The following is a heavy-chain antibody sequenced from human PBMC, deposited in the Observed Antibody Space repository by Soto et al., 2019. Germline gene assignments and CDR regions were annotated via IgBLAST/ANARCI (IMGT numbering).Heavy chain of an antibody. CDR2: ISYDGSNK. V-gene: IGHV3-30-3*01. D-gene: IGHD2-8*01. CDR3: AREANGVTWGLLFDI. Sequence: HPGGSLRLSCAASGFTFSSYAMHWVRQAPGKGLEWVAVISYDGSNKYYADSVKGRFTISRDNSKNTLYLQMNSLRAEDTAVYYCAREANGVTWGLLFDIWGQGTMVTVSS. CDR1: GFTFSSYA. J-gene: IGHJ3*02.